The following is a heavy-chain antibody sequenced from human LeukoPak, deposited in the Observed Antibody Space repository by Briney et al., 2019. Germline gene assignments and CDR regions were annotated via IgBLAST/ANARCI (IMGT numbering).Heavy chain of an antibody. J-gene: IGHJ4*02. D-gene: IGHD2-2*01. CDR3: ARSPVRCSSTTCFGFYFDY. V-gene: IGHV4-4*07. CDR1: GGSISSYY. CDR2: IYTSGST. Sequence: PSETLSLTCTVSGGSISSYYWSWIRQPAGKGLEWIGRIYTSGSTNYNPSLKSRVTMSVDTSKNQFSLKLSSVTAADTAVYYCARSPVRCSSTTCFGFYFDYWGRGTLVTVSS.